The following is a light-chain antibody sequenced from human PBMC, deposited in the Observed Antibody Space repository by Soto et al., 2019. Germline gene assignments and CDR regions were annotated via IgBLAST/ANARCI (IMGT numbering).Light chain of an antibody. J-gene: IGKJ4*01. CDR2: GAS. CDR3: QQYNPSLT. Sequence: EIVLTQSPGTLSLSPGERATLSCKTSQSRGSNFLAWYQHKPGQAPRLLIYGASSRATGIPDRFIGSGSGTDFTLTVSRLEPEDFAVYFCQQYNPSLTFGGGTKVDIK. V-gene: IGKV3-20*01. CDR1: QSRGSNF.